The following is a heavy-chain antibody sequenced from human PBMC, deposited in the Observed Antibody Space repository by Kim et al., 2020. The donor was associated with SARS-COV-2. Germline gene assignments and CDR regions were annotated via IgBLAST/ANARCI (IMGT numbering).Heavy chain of an antibody. CDR3: ARDFRCIRTSFYAVDV. J-gene: IGHJ6*02. V-gene: IGHV3-30*07. D-gene: IGHD2-2*01. Sequence: DSVRGRFTISRDNSKNTLYLQMNSLRAEDTAVYYCARDFRCIRTSFYAVDVWGQGTTVTVSS.